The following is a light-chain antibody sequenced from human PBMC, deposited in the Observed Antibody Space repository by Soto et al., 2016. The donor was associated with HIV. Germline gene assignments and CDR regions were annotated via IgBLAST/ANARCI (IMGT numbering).Light chain of an antibody. J-gene: IGLJ2*01. V-gene: IGLV3-1*01. CDR3: QAWDSTTAV. CDR1: ELGHKY. Sequence: SYDLTQPPSVSVSPGQTASITCFSDELGHKYVWWYQQKPGHSPLLVISQNDKRPSGIPERFSGSNSGNTATLTISGSQAMDEADYYCQAWDSTTAVFGGGTKLIVL. CDR2: QND.